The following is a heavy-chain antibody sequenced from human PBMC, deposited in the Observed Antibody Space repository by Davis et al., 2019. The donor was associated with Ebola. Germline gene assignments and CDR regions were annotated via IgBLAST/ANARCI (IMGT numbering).Heavy chain of an antibody. CDR3: ARDRSGV. CDR2: INPSGGST. CDR1: GYTFTSYY. V-gene: IGHV1-46*01. Sequence: ASVKDSCKASGYTFTSYYMHWVRQAPGQGLEWMGIINPSGGSTSYAQKLQGRVTMTTDTSTSTAYMELRSLRSDDTAVYYCARDRSGVWGQGTTVTVSS. J-gene: IGHJ6*02. D-gene: IGHD1-26*01.